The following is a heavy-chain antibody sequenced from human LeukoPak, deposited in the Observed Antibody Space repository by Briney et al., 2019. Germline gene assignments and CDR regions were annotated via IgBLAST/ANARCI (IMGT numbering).Heavy chain of an antibody. D-gene: IGHD3-22*01. V-gene: IGHV4-31*03. CDR1: GVSISSGGYY. CDR3: ARESHYYDSSGGDL. CDR2: IYYSGST. Sequence: SSETLSLTCTVSGVSISSGGYYWSWIRQHPGKGLEWIGYIYYSGSTYYNPSLKSRVTISVDTSKNQFSLKLSSVTAADTAVYYCARESHYYDSSGGDLWGRGTLVTVSS. J-gene: IGHJ2*01.